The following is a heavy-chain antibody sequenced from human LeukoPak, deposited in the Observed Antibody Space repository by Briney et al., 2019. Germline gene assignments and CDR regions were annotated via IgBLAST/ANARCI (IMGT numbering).Heavy chain of an antibody. CDR3: AKTAKGSLPAYYCDS. CDR2: ISGSGGST. D-gene: IGHD2-21*01. V-gene: IGHV3-23*01. J-gene: IGHJ5*01. Sequence: GASLRLSCVASGIAFSGDAMNWVRQAPGKGLEWVSGISGSGGSTYYADFVKGRFTISRDNSKNTLYLEMNSLIAEDTATYYCAKTAKGSLPAYYCDSWGQGTLVTVSS. CDR1: GIAFSGDA.